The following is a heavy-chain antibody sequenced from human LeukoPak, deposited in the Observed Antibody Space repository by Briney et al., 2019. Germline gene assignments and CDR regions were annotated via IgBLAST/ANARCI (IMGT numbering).Heavy chain of an antibody. CDR2: INSDGSST. CDR3: ARFRSVRSAFDI. V-gene: IGHV3-74*01. J-gene: IGHJ3*02. Sequence: GGSLRLSCAASGFTFSSYWMHWVRQAPGKGLVWVSRINSDGSSTSYADSVKGRFTISRDNAKNTPYLQMNSLRAEDTAVYYCARFRSVRSAFDIWGQGTMVTVSS. D-gene: IGHD3-22*01. CDR1: GFTFSSYW.